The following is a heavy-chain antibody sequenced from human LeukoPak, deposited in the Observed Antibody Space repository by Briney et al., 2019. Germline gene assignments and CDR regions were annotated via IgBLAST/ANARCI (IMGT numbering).Heavy chain of an antibody. Sequence: ASVTVSCKASGYTFTSYDINWVRQATGQGLAWLGWLNPNSGNTGYAQKFQGRVTMTRNTSIRPAYMELSSLRSEDTAVYYCAKTTYYDFWSVYLGYYYCYMDVGGKGTTGTVS. V-gene: IGHV1-8*01. CDR3: AKTTYYDFWSVYLGYYYCYMDV. CDR1: GYTFTSYD. J-gene: IGHJ6*03. D-gene: IGHD3-3*01. CDR2: LNPNSGNT.